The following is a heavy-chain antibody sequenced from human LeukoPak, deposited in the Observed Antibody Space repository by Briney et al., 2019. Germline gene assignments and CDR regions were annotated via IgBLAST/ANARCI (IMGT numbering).Heavy chain of an antibody. Sequence: ASVKVSCKASGYTFTSYYMHWVRQAPGQGLGWMGWINPNSGGTNYAQKFQGRVTMTRDTSISTACMELSRLRSDDTAVYYCARAVLLGTGFDYWGQGTLVTISS. CDR1: GYTFTSYY. D-gene: IGHD5-18*01. CDR2: INPNSGGT. J-gene: IGHJ4*02. V-gene: IGHV1-2*02. CDR3: ARAVLLGTGFDY.